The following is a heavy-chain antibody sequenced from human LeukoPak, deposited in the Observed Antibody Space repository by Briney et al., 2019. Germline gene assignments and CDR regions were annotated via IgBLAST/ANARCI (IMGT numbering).Heavy chain of an antibody. CDR1: GGSFSGYY. D-gene: IGHD5-18*01. Sequence: SETLSLTCAVYGGSFSGYYWSWIRQPPGKGLEWIGEINHSGSTNYNPSLKSRVTISVNTSKNQFSLKLSSVTAADTAVYYCARDLLEDTAMEVNWFDPWGQGTLVTVSS. V-gene: IGHV4-34*01. CDR2: INHSGST. J-gene: IGHJ5*02. CDR3: ARDLLEDTAMEVNWFDP.